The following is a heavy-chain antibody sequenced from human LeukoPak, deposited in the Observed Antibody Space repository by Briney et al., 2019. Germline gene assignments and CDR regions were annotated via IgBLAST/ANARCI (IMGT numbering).Heavy chain of an antibody. J-gene: IGHJ4*02. D-gene: IGHD3-3*01. CDR2: INWNGGST. Sequence: PGGSLRLSCAASGFTFDDYGMSWVRQAPGKGMEWVSGINWNGGSTGYADSVKGRFTISRDNAKNSLYLQMNSLRAEDTALYYCARDTTIFGVVTAYYFDYWGQGTLVTVSS. CDR3: ARDTTIFGVVTAYYFDY. V-gene: IGHV3-20*04. CDR1: GFTFDDYG.